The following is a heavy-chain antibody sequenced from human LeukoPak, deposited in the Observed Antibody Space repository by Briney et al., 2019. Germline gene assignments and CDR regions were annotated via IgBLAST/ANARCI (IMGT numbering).Heavy chain of an antibody. CDR2: IYYSGST. V-gene: IGHV4-59*01. J-gene: IGHJ4*02. CDR3: ARGVVPEASSSFHFDY. Sequence: SETLSLTCTVSGGSISSYYWSWIRQPPGKELEWFGYIYYSGSTNYKPTLKSRGTISVDTSKNQFSLKLSSETAADTAVYHCARGVVPEASSSFHFDYWAQGTLVPVPS. CDR1: GGSISSYY. D-gene: IGHD2-2*01.